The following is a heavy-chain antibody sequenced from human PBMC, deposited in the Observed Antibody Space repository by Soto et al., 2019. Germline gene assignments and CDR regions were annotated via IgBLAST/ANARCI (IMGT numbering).Heavy chain of an antibody. J-gene: IGHJ4*02. CDR3: ARGRTVRNYADDSSDYFYFFDY. CDR1: GDSISTFY. Sequence: LSLTCTVSGDSISTFYWGWMRQSPGKELEWIGYDYYTGSTNYNPSLKSRVTISVDRSKNQFSLKLTSANAADTAVYYCARGRTVRNYADDSSDYFYFFDYWGQGTQVTVSS. D-gene: IGHD3-22*01. CDR2: DYYTGST. V-gene: IGHV4-59*01.